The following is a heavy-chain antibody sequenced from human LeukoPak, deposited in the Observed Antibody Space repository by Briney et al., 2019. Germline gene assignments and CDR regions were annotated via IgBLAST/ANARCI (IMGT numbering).Heavy chain of an antibody. D-gene: IGHD3-22*01. CDR3: ARGADDSSGYFAY. Sequence: SQTLSLTCAVSGGSISSGGYSWSWIRQPPGKGLEWIGYIYHSGSTYYNPSLKSRVTISVDRSKNQFSLKLSSVTAADTAVYYCARGADDSSGYFAYWGQGTLVTVSS. V-gene: IGHV4-30-2*01. CDR2: IYHSGST. J-gene: IGHJ4*02. CDR1: GGSISSGGYS.